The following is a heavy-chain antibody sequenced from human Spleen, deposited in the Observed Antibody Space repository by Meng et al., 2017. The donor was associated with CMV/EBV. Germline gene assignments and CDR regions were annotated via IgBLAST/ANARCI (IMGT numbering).Heavy chain of an antibody. D-gene: IGHD1-26*01. CDR1: GGSISSGDYY. V-gene: IGHV4-30-4*08. CDR3: ARGRSGSYYDY. J-gene: IGHJ4*02. CDR2: IYYSGST. Sequence: QVHLAEWGPGLVKPSQTLSLTCTVSGGSISSGDYYWSWIRQPPGKGLEWIGYIYYSGSTYYNPSLKSRVTISVDTSKNQFSLKLSSVTAADTAVYYCARGRSGSYYDYWGQGTLVTVSS.